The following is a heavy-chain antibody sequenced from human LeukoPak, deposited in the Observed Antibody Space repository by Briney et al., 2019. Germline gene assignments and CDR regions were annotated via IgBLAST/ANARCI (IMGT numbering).Heavy chain of an antibody. Sequence: ASVKVSCKASGYTFTSYGISWVRQAPGQGLEWMGWISAYNGNTNYAQKLQGRVTMTTDTSTSTAYMELRSLRSDDTAVYYCARDYDILTGYSGGDFDYWGQGTLVTVSS. V-gene: IGHV1-18*01. CDR2: ISAYNGNT. J-gene: IGHJ4*02. CDR1: GYTFTSYG. CDR3: ARDYDILTGYSGGDFDY. D-gene: IGHD3-9*01.